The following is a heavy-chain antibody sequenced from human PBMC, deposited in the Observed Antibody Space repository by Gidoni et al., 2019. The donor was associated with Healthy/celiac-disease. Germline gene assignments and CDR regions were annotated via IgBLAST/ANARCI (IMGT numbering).Heavy chain of an antibody. V-gene: IGHV3-30-3*01. CDR1: GFTFSSYA. D-gene: IGHD5-18*01. CDR3: ARGRGYSYGSHLFDY. CDR2: ISYDGSNK. Sequence: QVQLVESGGGVVQPGRSLSLSCAASGFTFSSYAMHWVRQAPGKGLEWVAVISYDGSNKYYADSVKGRFTISRDNSKNTLYLQMNSLRAEDTAVYYCARGRGYSYGSHLFDYWGQGTLVTVSS. J-gene: IGHJ4*02.